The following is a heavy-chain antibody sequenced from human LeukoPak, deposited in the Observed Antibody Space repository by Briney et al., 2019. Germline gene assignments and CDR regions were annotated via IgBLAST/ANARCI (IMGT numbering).Heavy chain of an antibody. D-gene: IGHD2-15*01. J-gene: IGHJ4*02. CDR2: IWDDGSNQ. CDR3: ARAGYCSGGSCYGSDY. CDR1: GFTFSSYG. Sequence: GGSLRLSCAASGFTFSSYGMHWVRQAPGKGLEWVAAIWDDGSNQYYADSVKGRFTISRDNSKNTLYLQMDSLRAEDTAVYYCARAGYCSGGSCYGSDYWGQGTLVSVSS. V-gene: IGHV3-33*01.